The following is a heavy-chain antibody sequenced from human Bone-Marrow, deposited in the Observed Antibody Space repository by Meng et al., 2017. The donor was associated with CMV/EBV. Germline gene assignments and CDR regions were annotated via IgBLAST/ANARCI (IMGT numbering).Heavy chain of an antibody. D-gene: IGHD2-15*01. V-gene: IGHV4-59*01. Sequence: GSLRLSCTVSGGSSSSYYWSWIRQLPGKGLEWIGYIYYSGSTNYNPSLKSRVTISVDTSKNQFSLKLSSVTAADTAVYYCARVRRYCSGGSCYSRWAFDIWGQGTMVTVSS. CDR2: IYYSGST. J-gene: IGHJ3*02. CDR1: GGSSSSYY. CDR3: ARVRRYCSGGSCYSRWAFDI.